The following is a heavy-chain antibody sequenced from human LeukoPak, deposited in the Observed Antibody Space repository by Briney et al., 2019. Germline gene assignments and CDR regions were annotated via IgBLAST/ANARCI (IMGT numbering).Heavy chain of an antibody. CDR3: ARGNYYDSSGYYYGYYYMDV. V-gene: IGHV6-1*01. J-gene: IGHJ6*03. Sequence: SQTLSLTCAISGDSVSSNSAARNWIRQSPSRGLEWLGRTYYRSKWYNDYAVSVKSRITINPDTSKNQFSLQLNSVTPEDTAVYYCARGNYYDSSGYYYGYYYMDVWGKGTTVTISS. CDR1: GDSVSSNSAA. D-gene: IGHD3-22*01. CDR2: TYYRSKWYN.